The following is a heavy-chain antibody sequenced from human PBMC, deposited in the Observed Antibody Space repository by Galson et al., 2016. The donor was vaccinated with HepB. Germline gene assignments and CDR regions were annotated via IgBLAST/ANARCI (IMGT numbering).Heavy chain of an antibody. J-gene: IGHJ5*02. CDR1: GFTFSSYA. D-gene: IGHD1-26*01. CDR3: AKEVGTVHPSNWFDP. Sequence: SLRLSCAASGFTFSSYAMDWARQAPRKGLEWVSAISRSGDTTYYADSVKGRFTIFRDNSKDTLHLQMNSLRAEDTAVYYCAKEVGTVHPSNWFDPWGQGTLVTVSS. CDR2: ISRSGDTT. V-gene: IGHV3-23*01.